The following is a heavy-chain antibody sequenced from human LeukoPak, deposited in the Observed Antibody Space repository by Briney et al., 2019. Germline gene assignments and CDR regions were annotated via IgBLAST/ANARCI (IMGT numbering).Heavy chain of an antibody. V-gene: IGHV1-2*02. D-gene: IGHD3-3*01. CDR3: ARDETYSDVWSGSAGGGKGNYLDY. CDR1: GYTFTGYY. CDR2: INPNSGGT. J-gene: IGHJ4*02. Sequence: ASVKVSCKASGYTFTGYYMHWVRQAPGQGLEWMGWINPNSGGTNYAQKFQGRVTMTRDTSISTAYMELSRLRSDDTAMYYCARDETYSDVWSGSAGGGKGNYLDYWGQGILVTVSS.